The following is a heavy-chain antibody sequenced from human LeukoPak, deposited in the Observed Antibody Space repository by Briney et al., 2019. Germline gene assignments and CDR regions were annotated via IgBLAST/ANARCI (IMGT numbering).Heavy chain of an antibody. CDR3: ASYRTVAKTNWFDS. CDR1: GFTFSNYL. D-gene: IGHD5-12*01. J-gene: IGHJ5*01. V-gene: IGHV3-7*01. Sequence: GGSLRLSCTASGFTFSNYLMSWVRQAPGKELEWVANIKQDGSETFYVDSVKGRFTISRDNAKNSLYLQMNSLRAEDTAVYYCASYRTVAKTNWFDSWGQGTLVTVSS. CDR2: IKQDGSET.